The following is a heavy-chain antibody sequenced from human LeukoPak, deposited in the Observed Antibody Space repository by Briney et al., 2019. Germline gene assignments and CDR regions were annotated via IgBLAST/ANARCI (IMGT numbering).Heavy chain of an antibody. D-gene: IGHD6-13*01. CDR2: IRYDGSNK. CDR1: GFMFNTYV. CDR3: AKGSGWSFDY. Sequence: GGSLRLSCAASGFMFNTYVMHWVRQAPGKGLEWVAFIRYDGSNKYYADSVKGRFTISRDNSKNTLYLQMNSLRTEDTAVYYCAKGSGWSFDYWGQGTLVTVSS. J-gene: IGHJ4*02. V-gene: IGHV3-30*02.